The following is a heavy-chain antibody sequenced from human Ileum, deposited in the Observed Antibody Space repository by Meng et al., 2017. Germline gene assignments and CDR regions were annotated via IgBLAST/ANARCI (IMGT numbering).Heavy chain of an antibody. V-gene: IGHV4-61*01. Sequence: VGLQESGPGLVGPSETLSLPCTVPSGTFSSANSYWSWIRQTPGKGLEWIGYVYNTGNTNSNPSLRSRLTMSVDTSNSQFSLKLTSVTAADTAVYYCARGGGGGWPNWFDPWGQGTLVTVSS. D-gene: IGHD6-19*01. CDR2: VYNTGNT. J-gene: IGHJ5*02. CDR1: SGTFSSANSY. CDR3: ARGGGGGWPNWFDP.